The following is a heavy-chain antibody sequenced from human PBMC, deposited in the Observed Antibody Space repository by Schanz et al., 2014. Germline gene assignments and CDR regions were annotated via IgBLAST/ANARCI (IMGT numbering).Heavy chain of an antibody. V-gene: IGHV3-74*02. CDR2: IKSDGSST. CDR3: ARLDPYCRSGTCSRAFDF. Sequence: EVQLVESGGDLVQPGGSLRLSCSASGFTFSTFAMHWVRQAPGKGLVWVSRIKSDGSSTSYADSVKGRFTISRDNAKNTLFLQMNSLRTEDTAVYYCARLDPYCRSGTCSRAFDFWGQGTLVTVSS. J-gene: IGHJ4*02. D-gene: IGHD2-15*01. CDR1: GFTFSTFA.